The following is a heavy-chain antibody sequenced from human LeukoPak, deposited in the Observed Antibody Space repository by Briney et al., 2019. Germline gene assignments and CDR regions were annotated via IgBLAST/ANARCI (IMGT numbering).Heavy chain of an antibody. CDR1: GFPFHRYC. V-gene: IGHV3-7*01. CDR3: ARDQLGRRDKKYYYDSSGYHYFDY. CDR2: IKQDGSEK. Sequence: SLRLPRAASGFPFHRYCLLGARGARGRGWVGGTNIKQDGSEKLYMDSVRDRYTIPRDNAKNSLYLQMNSLRAEDTAVYYCARDQLGRRDKKYYYDSSGYHYFDYWGQGTLVTVA. J-gene: IGHJ4*02. D-gene: IGHD3-22*01.